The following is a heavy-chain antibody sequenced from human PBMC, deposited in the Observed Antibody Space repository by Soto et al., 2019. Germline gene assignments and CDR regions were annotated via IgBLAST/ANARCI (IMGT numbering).Heavy chain of an antibody. CDR2: IDVDRGTT. CDR3: GRGDYGDY. V-gene: IGHV1-18*01. CDR1: GYTFPSYG. J-gene: IGHJ4*02. Sequence: QVKLIQSGAEVTKPGASVKVACKPSGYTFPSYGITWVRQAPGQGLEWVGWIDVDRGTTNYAQKFHGRVTMTADTPTTTVYMELRSLRSDDTAVYYCGRGDYGDYWGQGTLVIVSS.